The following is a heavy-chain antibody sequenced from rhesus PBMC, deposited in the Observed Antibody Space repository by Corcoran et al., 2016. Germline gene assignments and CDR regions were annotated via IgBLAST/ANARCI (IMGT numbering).Heavy chain of an antibody. CDR2: IYGSGGGT. J-gene: IGHJ4*01. Sequence: QVQLQESGPGLMKPSETLSLTCAVSGGSISDDYYWSWIRQPPWKGLEWIGYIYGSGGGTNYNPSLKNRVTISIAPSKIQFSLKLSSVTAADTAVYYCARDRGSGWSGFDYWGQGVLVTVSS. CDR1: GGSISDDYY. CDR3: ARDRGSGWSGFDY. V-gene: IGHV4-106*01. D-gene: IGHD6S26*01.